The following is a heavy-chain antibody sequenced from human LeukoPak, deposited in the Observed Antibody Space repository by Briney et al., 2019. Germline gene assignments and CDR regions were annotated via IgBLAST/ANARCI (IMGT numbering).Heavy chain of an antibody. CDR2: IFYDGTIQ. D-gene: IGHD6-19*01. V-gene: IGHV3-33*08. CDR1: GFTFTHYA. CDR3: ARVVSVVAGTGTPPHFDS. J-gene: IGHJ4*02. Sequence: GGSLRLSCAASGFTFTHYAMHWVRQTPGKGLEWVAVIFYDGTIQYYSDSVRGRLIVSRDNPKNTLYLQMNSLRAEDTAVYYCARVVSVVAGTGTPPHFDSWGQGTLVTVSS.